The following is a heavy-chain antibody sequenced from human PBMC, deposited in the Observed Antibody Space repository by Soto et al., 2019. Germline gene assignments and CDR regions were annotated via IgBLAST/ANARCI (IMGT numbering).Heavy chain of an antibody. J-gene: IGHJ4*02. CDR2: IKHSGST. V-gene: IGHV4-34*01. CDR1: GGSFSGFY. CDR3: AVGGIAAARYALRGSISGFDY. Sequence: QVQLQQWGAGLLKPSETLSLTCAVYGGSFSGFYWGWIRQPPGKGLEWIGEIKHSGSTNYNPSLRSRVTISVETSKNQFSLKLSSVTAADTAVYYCAVGGIAAARYALRGSISGFDYWGQGTLVTVSS. D-gene: IGHD6-13*01.